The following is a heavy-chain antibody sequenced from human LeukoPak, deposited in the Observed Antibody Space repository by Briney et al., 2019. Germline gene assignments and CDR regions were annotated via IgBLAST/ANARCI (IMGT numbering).Heavy chain of an antibody. CDR1: GGSFSGYY. Sequence: PSETLSLTCAVYGGSFSGYYWSWIRQPPGKGLEWIGEINHSESTNYNPSLKSRVTISVDTSKNQFSLKLSSVPAAETAVYYCARGRGRHHIVLVVYATPNWFDPWGQGTLVTVSS. J-gene: IGHJ5*02. CDR3: ARGRGRHHIVLVVYATPNWFDP. D-gene: IGHD2-8*02. V-gene: IGHV4-34*01. CDR2: INHSEST.